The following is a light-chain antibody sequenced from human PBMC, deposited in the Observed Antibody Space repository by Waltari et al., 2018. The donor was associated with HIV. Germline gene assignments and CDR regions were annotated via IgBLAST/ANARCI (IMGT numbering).Light chain of an antibody. CDR2: SNN. CDR3: AAWHDSLNGSWV. CDR1: SSKIGSNT. Sequence: QSVLTQPPSASGTPGQRVTISCSGSSSKIGSNTVNWYQQLPGTAPNLLIYSNNQRPSGVPDRFSGSKSGTSASLAIRGLQSEDEADYYCAAWHDSLNGSWVFGGGTKLTVL. V-gene: IGLV1-44*01. J-gene: IGLJ3*02.